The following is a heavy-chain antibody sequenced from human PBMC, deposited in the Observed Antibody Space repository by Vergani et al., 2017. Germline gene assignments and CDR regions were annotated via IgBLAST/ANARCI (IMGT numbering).Heavy chain of an antibody. CDR2: INHSGST. V-gene: IGHV4-34*01. CDR3: ARGWITMVRGVIIWRRTPAYGMDV. J-gene: IGHJ6*02. D-gene: IGHD3-10*01. CDR1: GFTFSSYW. Sequence: VQLVESGGGLVQPGGSLRLSCAASGFTFSSYWMSWVRQAPGKGLEWIGEINHSGSTNYNPSLKSRVTISVDTSKNQFSLKLSSVTAADTAVYYCARGWITMVRGVIIWRRTPAYGMDVWGQGTTVTVSS.